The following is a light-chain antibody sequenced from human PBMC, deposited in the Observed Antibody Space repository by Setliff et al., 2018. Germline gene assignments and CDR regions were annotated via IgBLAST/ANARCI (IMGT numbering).Light chain of an antibody. Sequence: QFALTQPASVSGSPGQSITISCTGTNSDVGAYNHVSWYQRHPGEAPKLLLYDVSNRPSGISHRFSGSKSGSTASLTISGLQAEDEADYFCSSYTNSRTVIFGGGTKVTVL. J-gene: IGLJ2*01. CDR2: DVS. V-gene: IGLV2-14*03. CDR1: NSDVGAYNH. CDR3: SSYTNSRTVI.